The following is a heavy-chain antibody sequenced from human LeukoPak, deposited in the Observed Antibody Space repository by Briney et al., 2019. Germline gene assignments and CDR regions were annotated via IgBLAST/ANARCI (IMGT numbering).Heavy chain of an antibody. Sequence: PGGSLRLSCAASGFTFSSYAMSWVRQAPGKGLEWVSAISGSGGSTYYADSVKGRFTISRDNAKNSLYLQMNSLRAEDTAVYYCARGGYGIAVAWYWGQGTLVTVSS. CDR1: GFTFSSYA. CDR2: ISGSGGST. D-gene: IGHD6-19*01. CDR3: ARGGYGIAVAWY. V-gene: IGHV3-23*01. J-gene: IGHJ4*02.